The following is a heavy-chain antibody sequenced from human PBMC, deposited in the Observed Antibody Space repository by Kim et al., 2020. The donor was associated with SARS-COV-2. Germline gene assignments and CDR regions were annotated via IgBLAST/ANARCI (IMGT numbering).Heavy chain of an antibody. CDR3: AKDTHYDFWSGYSLGTPYDAFDI. D-gene: IGHD3-3*01. V-gene: IGHV3-23*01. CDR1: GFTFSSYA. CDR2: ISGSGGST. J-gene: IGHJ3*02. Sequence: GGSLRLSCAASGFTFSSYAMSWVRQAPGKGLEWVSAISGSGGSTYYADSVKGRFTISRDNSKNTLYLQMNSLRAEDTAVYYCAKDTHYDFWSGYSLGTPYDAFDIWGQGTMVTVSS.